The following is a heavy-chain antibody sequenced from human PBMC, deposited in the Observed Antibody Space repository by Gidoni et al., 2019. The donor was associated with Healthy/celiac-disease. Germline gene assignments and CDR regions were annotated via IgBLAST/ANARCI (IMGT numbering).Heavy chain of an antibody. V-gene: IGHV3-23*01. CDR2: ISGSGGST. D-gene: IGHD3-10*01. Sequence: EVQLLESGGGLVQPGASLDSPVQPLDSPFSSYAMRWVRRAPGKGLEWVSAISGSGGSTYYADTVKGRFTISRDNSKNTLYLQMNSLRAEDTAVYYWAKEGRLGFGEYMAYWGQGTLVTVSS. J-gene: IGHJ4*02. CDR3: AKEGRLGFGEYMAY. CDR1: DSPFSSYA.